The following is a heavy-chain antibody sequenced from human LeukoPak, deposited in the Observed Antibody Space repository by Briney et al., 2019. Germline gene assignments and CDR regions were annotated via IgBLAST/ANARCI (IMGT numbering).Heavy chain of an antibody. CDR1: GFTFSSYA. CDR3: AKEITIFGVAPLKGMDV. CDR2: ISGSGGST. Sequence: GGSLRLSCAASGFTFSSYAMSWVRQAPGKGLEWVSAISGSGGSTYYADSVKGRFTISRDNSKNTLYLQMNSLRAEDTAVYYCAKEITIFGVAPLKGMDVWGQGTTVTVSS. D-gene: IGHD3-3*01. J-gene: IGHJ6*02. V-gene: IGHV3-23*01.